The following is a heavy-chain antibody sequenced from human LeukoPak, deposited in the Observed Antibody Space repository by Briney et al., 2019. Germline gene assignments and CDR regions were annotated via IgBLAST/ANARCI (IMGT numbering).Heavy chain of an antibody. J-gene: IGHJ3*02. CDR3: ARDSGRFDVFDI. D-gene: IGHD3-10*01. V-gene: IGHV3-53*01. Sequence: GGSLRLSCAASGFTVSTNCMSCVRQAPGKGLEWVSVIYSDGRTYYADSVKGRFTISRDNSKNTLYLQMNSLRAEDTAVYYCARDSGRFDVFDIWGQGTMVTVSS. CDR2: IYSDGRT. CDR1: GFTVSTNC.